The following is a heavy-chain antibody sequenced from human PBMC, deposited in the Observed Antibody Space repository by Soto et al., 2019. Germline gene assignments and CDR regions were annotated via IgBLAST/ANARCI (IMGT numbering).Heavy chain of an antibody. V-gene: IGHV4-30-4*01. CDR3: ARVLYNDYVWGSYRYLWGFDY. Sequence: SETLSLTCTVSGGSISSGDYYWSWIRQPPGKGLEWIGYIYYSGSTYYNPSLKSRVTISVDTSKNQFSLKLSSVTAADTAVYYCARVLYNDYVWGSYRYLWGFDYWGQGTLVTVSS. CDR2: IYYSGST. D-gene: IGHD3-16*02. J-gene: IGHJ4*02. CDR1: GGSISSGDYY.